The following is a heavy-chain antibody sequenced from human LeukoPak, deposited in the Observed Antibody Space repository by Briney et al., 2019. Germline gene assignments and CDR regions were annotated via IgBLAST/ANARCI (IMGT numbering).Heavy chain of an antibody. V-gene: IGHV4-39*01. D-gene: IGHD2-21*01. Sequence: PSEALSLTCTVSGDSISSSLYYWAWIRQPPGKGLEWIGSIYYSGNTYYNPSLKSRVTISVDTSKNQFSLNLSSVTAADTAVYYCARAYSLWFDPWGQGTLVTVSS. CDR2: IYYSGNT. CDR3: ARAYSLWFDP. J-gene: IGHJ5*02. CDR1: GDSISSSLYY.